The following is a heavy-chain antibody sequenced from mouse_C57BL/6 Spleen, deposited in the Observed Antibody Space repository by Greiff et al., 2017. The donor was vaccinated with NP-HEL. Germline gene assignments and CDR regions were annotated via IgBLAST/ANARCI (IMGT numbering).Heavy chain of an antibody. Sequence: EVQLQQSGPELVKPGASVKIPCKASGYTFTDYNMDWVKQSHGKSLEWIGDINPNNGGTIYNQKFKGKATLTVDKSSSTAYMELRSLTSEDTAVYYCARGYYGSRRLGYWYFDVWGTGTTVTVSS. CDR2: INPNNGGT. D-gene: IGHD1-1*01. V-gene: IGHV1-18*01. CDR1: GYTFTDYN. J-gene: IGHJ1*03. CDR3: ARGYYGSRRLGYWYFDV.